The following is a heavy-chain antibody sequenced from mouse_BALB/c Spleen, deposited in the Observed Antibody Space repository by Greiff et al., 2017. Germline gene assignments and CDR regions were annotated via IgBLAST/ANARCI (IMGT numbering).Heavy chain of an antibody. J-gene: IGHJ3*01. CDR3: ARKGYDYDFAY. Sequence: QVQLQQSGPGLVQPSQSLSITCTVSGFSLTSYGVHWVRQSPGKGLEWLGVIWSGGSTDYNAAFISRLSISKDNSKSQVFFKMNSLQADDTAIYYCARKGYDYDFAYWGQGTLVTVSA. CDR2: IWSGGST. D-gene: IGHD2-4*01. V-gene: IGHV2-4-1*01. CDR1: GFSLTSYG.